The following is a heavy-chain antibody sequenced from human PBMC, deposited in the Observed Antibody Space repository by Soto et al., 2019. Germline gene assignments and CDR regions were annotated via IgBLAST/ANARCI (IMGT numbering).Heavy chain of an antibody. Sequence: SETLSLTCAVYGGSFSGYYWSWIRQPPGKGLEWIGEINHSGSTNYNPSLKSRVTISVDTSKNQFSLKLSSVTAADTAVYYCARGKEDGYNYYFDYWGRGTLVTVSS. CDR3: ARGKEDGYNYYFDY. CDR2: INHSGST. D-gene: IGHD5-12*01. J-gene: IGHJ4*02. CDR1: GGSFSGYY. V-gene: IGHV4-34*01.